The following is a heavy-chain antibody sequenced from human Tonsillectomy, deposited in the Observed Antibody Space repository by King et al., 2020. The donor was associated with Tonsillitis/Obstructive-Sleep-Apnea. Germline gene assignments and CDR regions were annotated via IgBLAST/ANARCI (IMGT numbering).Heavy chain of an antibody. CDR1: GFTFSSYA. CDR2: ISGSGGST. CDR3: AKGLRPSRITIFGMAKPNHVDY. V-gene: IGHV3-23*04. Sequence: DVQLVESGGGLVQPGGSLRLSCAASGFTFSSYAMSWVRQAPGKGLEWVSAISGSGGSTYYADSVKGRFTISRDNSKKTLYLQMNSLRAEETAVSYCAKGLRPSRITIFGMAKPNHVDYWGQGTLVTVSS. D-gene: IGHD3-3*01. J-gene: IGHJ4*02.